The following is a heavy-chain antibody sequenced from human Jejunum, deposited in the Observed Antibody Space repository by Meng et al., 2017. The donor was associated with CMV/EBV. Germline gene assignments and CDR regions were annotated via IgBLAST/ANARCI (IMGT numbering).Heavy chain of an antibody. D-gene: IGHD5-18*01. CDR1: GSFSGGHYY. J-gene: IGHJ3*02. Sequence: GSFSGGHYYWNWIRQPPGKGLEWIGYIYNSGSTDYNPSLKSRVTISLDTSKNQFSLKLSSLTAADTAVYYCARNVYTYGFEAFDIWGQGTMVTVSS. CDR3: ARNVYTYGFEAFDI. CDR2: IYNSGST. V-gene: IGHV4-61*01.